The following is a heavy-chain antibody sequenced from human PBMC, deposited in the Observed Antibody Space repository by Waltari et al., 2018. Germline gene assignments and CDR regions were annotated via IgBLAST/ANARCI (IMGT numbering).Heavy chain of an antibody. CDR3: ARDTTSRERAGD. D-gene: IGHD1-1*01. J-gene: IGHJ4*02. Sequence: VRLVESGGGLIHPGGSLRLSRAASGLSVSTNYMHWVRQAPGKGLEWVSVIYTGEMTYYSDAVKGRFTISRDISKNMVYLQMNNLRAEDTALYYCARDTTSRERAGDWGQGTLVTVSS. CDR2: IYTGEMT. V-gene: IGHV3-53*01. CDR1: GLSVSTNY.